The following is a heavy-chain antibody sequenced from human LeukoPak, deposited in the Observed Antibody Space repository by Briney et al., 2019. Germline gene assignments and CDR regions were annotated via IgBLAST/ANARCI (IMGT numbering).Heavy chain of an antibody. D-gene: IGHD4-17*01. CDR3: ARDPDGDYDFDY. CDR2: ISVHNGDT. Sequence: ASVKVSCKASGYTFTSYGISWVRQAPGQGLEWMGWISVHNGDTNYAQKFQGRVTLTTDTSTSTAYMELRSLRSDDTAVYYCARDPDGDYDFDYWGQGTLVTVSS. J-gene: IGHJ4*02. CDR1: GYTFTSYG. V-gene: IGHV1-18*01.